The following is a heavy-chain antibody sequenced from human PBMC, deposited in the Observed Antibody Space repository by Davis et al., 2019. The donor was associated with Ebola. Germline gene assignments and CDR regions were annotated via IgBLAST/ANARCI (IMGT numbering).Heavy chain of an antibody. Sequence: ASVKVSCKASGYTFTGYYIHWVRQAPGQGLEWMGWINPNTGGTNYAQKFQGRVTMTRDTSISTAYMELSRLRSDDTAVYYCARRGSYYYYYMDVWGKGTTVTVSS. CDR3: ARRGSYYYYYMDV. D-gene: IGHD3-10*01. CDR2: INPNTGGT. V-gene: IGHV1-2*02. J-gene: IGHJ6*03. CDR1: GYTFTGYY.